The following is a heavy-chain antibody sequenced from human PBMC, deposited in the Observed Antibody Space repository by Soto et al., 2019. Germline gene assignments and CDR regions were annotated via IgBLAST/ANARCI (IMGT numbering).Heavy chain of an antibody. CDR2: IYYTGTT. Sequence: SETLSLTCNVSNSPICDFYGSWFRQPPGQGLEWVGYIYYTGTTTYNPSLRSRVDISIDASKSQFSLDLRSVTAADTAVYYCARLGGYYQAFDSWGHGALVTVSS. V-gene: IGHV4-59*08. D-gene: IGHD3-22*01. CDR3: ARLGGYYQAFDS. J-gene: IGHJ4*01. CDR1: NSPICDFY.